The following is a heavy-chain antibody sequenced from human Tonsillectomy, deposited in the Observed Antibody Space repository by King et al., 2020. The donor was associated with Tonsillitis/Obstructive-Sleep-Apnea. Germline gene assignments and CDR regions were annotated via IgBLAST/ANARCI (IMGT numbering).Heavy chain of an antibody. V-gene: IGHV3-23*04. J-gene: IGHJ6*03. CDR3: AKGAEDIVVVPAAILPAPDYYYFMDV. CDR2: ISGSGGST. Sequence: VQLVESGGGLVQPGGSLRLSCVASGFTFSSYAMNWVRQAPGKGLEWVSGISGSGGSTYYADSVKGRFTISRDNSKNTLYLQMNSLRAEDTAVYYCAKGAEDIVVVPAAILPAPDYYYFMDVWGKGTTVTVSS. CDR1: GFTFSSYA. D-gene: IGHD2-2*01.